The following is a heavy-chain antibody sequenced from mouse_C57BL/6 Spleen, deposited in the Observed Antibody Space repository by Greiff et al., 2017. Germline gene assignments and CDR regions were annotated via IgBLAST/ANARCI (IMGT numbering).Heavy chain of an antibody. D-gene: IGHD2-4*01. CDR3: ARRYDSGDYAMDY. V-gene: IGHV1-82*01. CDR2: IYPGDGDT. J-gene: IGHJ4*01. CDR1: GYAFSSSW. Sequence: QVQLQQSGPELVKPGASVKISCKASGYAFSSSWMNWVKQRPGKGLEWIGRIYPGDGDTNYNGKFKGKATLTADKSSSTAYMQLSSLSSEDSAVYFCARRYDSGDYAMDYWGQGTSVTVSS.